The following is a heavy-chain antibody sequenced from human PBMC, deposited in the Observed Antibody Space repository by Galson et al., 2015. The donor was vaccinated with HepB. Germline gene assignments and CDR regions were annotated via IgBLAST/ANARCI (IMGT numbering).Heavy chain of an antibody. CDR2: INPNSGGT. Sequence: SVKVSCKASGYTFTGYYMHWVRQAPGQGLEWMGWINPNSGGTNYAQKFQGRVTMTRDTSISTAYMELSRLRSDDTAVYYCAREGQWLVQEGDAFDIWGQGTMVTVSS. CDR3: AREGQWLVQEGDAFDI. V-gene: IGHV1-2*02. D-gene: IGHD6-19*01. CDR1: GYTFTGYY. J-gene: IGHJ3*02.